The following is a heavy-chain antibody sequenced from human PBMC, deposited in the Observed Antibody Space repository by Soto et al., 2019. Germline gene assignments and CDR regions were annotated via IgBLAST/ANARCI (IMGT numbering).Heavy chain of an antibody. CDR2: IYDSGST. CDR3: AREWGDGTDY. CDR1: GSSIRSGSHY. D-gene: IGHD3-10*01. V-gene: IGHV4-31*03. Sequence: PSVTLSLTCTVCGSSIRSGSHYWSWIRHHPGKGLEWIGYIYDSGSTYYNPSLKSRITISISTSKNQFSLKLTSVPAADTALYYCAREWGDGTDYLGQGTLVTAST. J-gene: IGHJ4*02.